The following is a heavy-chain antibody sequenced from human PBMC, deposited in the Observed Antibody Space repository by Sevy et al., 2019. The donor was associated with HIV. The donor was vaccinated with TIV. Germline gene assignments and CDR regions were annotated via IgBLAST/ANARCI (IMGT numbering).Heavy chain of an antibody. CDR1: GISLSTSGMG. V-gene: IGHV2-5*02. CDR3: AHGCCGDYVTNFDY. CDR2: IYWDDDK. D-gene: IGHD4-17*01. J-gene: IGHJ4*02. Sequence: SRATLVNPTQTLTLTCTFSGISLSTSGMGVGWIRQPPGKALEWLAVIYWDDDKRYSPSLKRSLTITKDTSRNQVVLTMTNMDPVHTATYYCAHGCCGDYVTNFDYWGQGTLVTVSS.